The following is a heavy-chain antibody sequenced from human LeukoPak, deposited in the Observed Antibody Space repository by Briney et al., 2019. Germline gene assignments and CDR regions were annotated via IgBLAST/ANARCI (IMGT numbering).Heavy chain of an antibody. CDR2: IRSKANSYAT. Sequence: PGGSLKLSCVPSVFTFSGSVMHLVRQASGKGLEWVGRIRSKANSYATAYAASVKGRFTISRDDSKNTAYLQMNSLRTEDTAVYYCTRLWGDCGGDCYSHDYWGQGALVTVSS. J-gene: IGHJ4*02. V-gene: IGHV3-73*01. D-gene: IGHD2-21*02. CDR3: TRLWGDCGGDCYSHDY. CDR1: VFTFSGSV.